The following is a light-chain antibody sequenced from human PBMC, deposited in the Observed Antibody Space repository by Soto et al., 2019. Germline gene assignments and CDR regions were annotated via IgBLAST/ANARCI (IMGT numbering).Light chain of an antibody. V-gene: IGKV3-20*01. CDR3: QQYGSSPTT. Sequence: EIVLTHSPGTLSLSPGERATLSFRSSQSVSSYLLWYQQKPGQAPRLLIYGASSRATGIPDRFSGSGSGTDFTLTISRLEPEDFAVYYCQQYGSSPTTFGQGTKVDIK. CDR1: QSVSSY. J-gene: IGKJ1*01. CDR2: GAS.